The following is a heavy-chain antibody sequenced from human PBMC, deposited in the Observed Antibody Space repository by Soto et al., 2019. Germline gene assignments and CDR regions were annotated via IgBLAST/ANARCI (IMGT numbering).Heavy chain of an antibody. CDR3: AREEGYSGYDYYYYYGMDV. Sequence: GGSLRLSCAASGFTFSSYWMSWVRQAPGKGLEWVANIKQDGSEKYYVDSVKGRFTISRDNAKNSLYLQMNSLRAEDTAVYYCAREEGYSGYDYYYYYGMDVWGQGTTVTVSS. V-gene: IGHV3-7*05. D-gene: IGHD5-12*01. CDR1: GFTFSSYW. J-gene: IGHJ6*02. CDR2: IKQDGSEK.